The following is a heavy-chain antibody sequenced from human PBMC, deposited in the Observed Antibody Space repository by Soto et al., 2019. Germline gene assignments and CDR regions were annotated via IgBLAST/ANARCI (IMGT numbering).Heavy chain of an antibody. V-gene: IGHV1-18*01. CDR2: ISAYNGNT. CDR3: AIDWLLYKFGY. D-gene: IGHD3-3*01. J-gene: IGHJ4*02. Sequence: GASLKLSCKSSGYPFTSYVISWVRQAPGQGLEWMGWISAYNGNTNYAQKLQGRVTMTTDTSTSTAYMELRSLRSDDTAVYYCAIDWLLYKFGYWGQGTLVTVSS. CDR1: GYPFTSYV.